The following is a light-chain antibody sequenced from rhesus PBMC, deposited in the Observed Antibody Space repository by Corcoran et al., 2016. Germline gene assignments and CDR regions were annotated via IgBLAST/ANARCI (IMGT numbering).Light chain of an antibody. CDR2: DVT. Sequence: QSALTQPPSLSKSLGQSVTISCTGTSNDIGGYNDVYWYRQYPDTAPTLLIYDVTQRPSGVSDRFSASKSGNTASLTISGLQAEDVADYYCCSYKTGSTFVFGSGTKLTVL. V-gene: IGLV2S9*01. J-gene: IGLJ6*01. CDR1: SNDIGGYND. CDR3: CSYKTGSTFV.